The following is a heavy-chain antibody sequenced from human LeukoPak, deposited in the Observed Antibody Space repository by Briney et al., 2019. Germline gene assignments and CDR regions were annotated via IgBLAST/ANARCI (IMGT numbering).Heavy chain of an antibody. V-gene: IGHV1-2*02. D-gene: IGHD1-26*01. Sequence: ASVKVSCKASGYTFTGYYMHWVRQAPGQGLEWMGWINPNSGDANYAQKFQGRVTMTRDTSISTAYMELSRLRSDDTAVYYCARAGPLYSGAYLGYWGQGTLVTVFS. CDR2: INPNSGDA. CDR1: GYTFTGYY. CDR3: ARAGPLYSGAYLGY. J-gene: IGHJ4*02.